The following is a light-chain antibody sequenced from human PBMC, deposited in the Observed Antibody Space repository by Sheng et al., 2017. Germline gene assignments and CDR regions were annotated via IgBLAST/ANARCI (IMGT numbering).Light chain of an antibody. CDR3: QQYGSLFT. CDR1: QSVRSSY. Sequence: EIVLTQSPGNLSLSPGERATLSCRASQSVRSSYLAWYQHKRGQVPRLLIFGASTRATGIPDRFSGSGSGTDFTLTISRLEPEDFAVYYCQQYGSLFTFGPGT. V-gene: IGKV3-20*01. CDR2: GAS. J-gene: IGKJ3*01.